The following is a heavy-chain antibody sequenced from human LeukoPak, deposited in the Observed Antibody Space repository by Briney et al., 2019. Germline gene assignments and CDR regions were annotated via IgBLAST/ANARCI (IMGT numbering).Heavy chain of an antibody. CDR3: ARVLSPRYSYGYNY. D-gene: IGHD5-18*01. CDR2: IWYDGGNK. Sequence: GRSLRLSCAASGFTFSSYGMHWVRQAPGKGLEWVAVIWYDGGNKYYADSVKGRFTISRDNSKNTLYLQMRSTLYLQMNSLRVEDTAVYYCARVLSPRYSYGYNYWGQGTLVTVSS. V-gene: IGHV3-33*01. J-gene: IGHJ4*02. CDR1: GFTFSSYG.